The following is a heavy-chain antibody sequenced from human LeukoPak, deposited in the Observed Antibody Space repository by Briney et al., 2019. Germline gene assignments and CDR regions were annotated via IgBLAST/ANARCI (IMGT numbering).Heavy chain of an antibody. V-gene: IGHV4-30-2*01. CDR1: GGSISSGGYY. Sequence: PSQTLSLTCTVSGGSISSGGYYWSWIRQPPGKGLEWIGYIYHSGSTYYNPSLKSRVTISVDRSKNQFSLKLSSVTAADTAVYHCARGGYGDYLHFDYWGQGTLVTVSS. CDR3: ARGGYGDYLHFDY. J-gene: IGHJ4*02. CDR2: IYHSGST. D-gene: IGHD4-17*01.